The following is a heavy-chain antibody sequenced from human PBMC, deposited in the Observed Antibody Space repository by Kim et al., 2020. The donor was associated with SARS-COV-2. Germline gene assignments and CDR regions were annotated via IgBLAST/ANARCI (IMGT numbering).Heavy chain of an antibody. V-gene: IGHV1-69*13. CDR3: ARGLAAAGTAYFQH. Sequence: SVKVSCKASGGTFSSYAISWVRQAPGQGLEWMGGIIPIFGTANYAQKFQGRVTITADESTSTAYMELSSLRSEDTAVYYCARGLAAAGTAYFQHWGQGTLVTVSS. CDR2: IIPIFGTA. CDR1: GGTFSSYA. J-gene: IGHJ1*01. D-gene: IGHD6-13*01.